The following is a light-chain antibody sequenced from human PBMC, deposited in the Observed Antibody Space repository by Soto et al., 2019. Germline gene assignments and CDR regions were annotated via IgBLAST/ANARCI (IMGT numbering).Light chain of an antibody. CDR2: EGS. J-gene: IGLJ2*01. CDR3: CSYGGFSTFVI. Sequence: QSALTQPASVSGSPGQSITISCTGTSSDVGAYNLVSWYQHHPGKAPKLLIFEGSKRPSGVSNRVSGSKSGNTASLTISGLQAEDEADYHCCSYGGFSTFVIFGGGTKLTVL. CDR1: SSDVGAYNL. V-gene: IGLV2-23*03.